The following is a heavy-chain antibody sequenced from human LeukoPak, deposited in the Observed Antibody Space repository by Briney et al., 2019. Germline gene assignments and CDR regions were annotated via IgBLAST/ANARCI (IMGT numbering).Heavy chain of an antibody. CDR3: ARGGIVGATLPEYYFDY. J-gene: IGHJ4*02. CDR1: GYTFTSYD. V-gene: IGHV1-8*01. D-gene: IGHD1-26*01. CDR2: MNPNSGNT. Sequence: ASVKVSCKASGYTFTSYDINWVRQATGQGLEWMGWMNPNSGNTGYAQKFQGRVTMTRNTSISTAYMELSSLRSEDTAVYYCARGGIVGATLPEYYFDYWGQGTLVTVSS.